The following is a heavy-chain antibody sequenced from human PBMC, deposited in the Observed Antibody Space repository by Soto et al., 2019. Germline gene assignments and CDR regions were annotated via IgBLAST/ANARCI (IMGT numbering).Heavy chain of an antibody. CDR1: GFTFSSYA. D-gene: IGHD6-13*01. Sequence: GGSLRLSCAASGFTFSSYAMSWVRQAPGKGLEWVSAISGGGGSTYYADSVKGRFTISRDNSKNTLYLQMNSLRAEDTAVYYCAKDKVGDSSSWARRYYYMDVWGKGTTVTVSS. J-gene: IGHJ6*03. CDR3: AKDKVGDSSSWARRYYYMDV. V-gene: IGHV3-23*01. CDR2: ISGGGGST.